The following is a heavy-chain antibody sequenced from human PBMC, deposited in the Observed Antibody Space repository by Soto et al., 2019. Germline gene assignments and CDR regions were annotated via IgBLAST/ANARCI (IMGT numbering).Heavy chain of an antibody. CDR1: GYTFTGYY. Sequence: ASVKVSCKASGYTFTGYYMHWVRQAPGQGLEWMGWINPNSGGTDYAQKFQGRVAMTRDTSISTAYMELSRLRSDDTAVYYCAGGVLSGSYYNWFDPWGQGTLVTVSS. D-gene: IGHD1-26*01. CDR3: AGGVLSGSYYNWFDP. J-gene: IGHJ5*02. CDR2: INPNSGGT. V-gene: IGHV1-2*02.